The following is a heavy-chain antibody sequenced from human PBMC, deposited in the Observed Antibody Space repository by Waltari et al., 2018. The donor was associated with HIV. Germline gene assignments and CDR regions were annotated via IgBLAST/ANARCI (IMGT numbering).Heavy chain of an antibody. CDR1: GYDFTSYG. J-gene: IGHJ6*01. Sequence: QLLQSGAETRKPGASVKISCKASGYDFTSYGISWMRRAPGGGLGVVGWSCAYDGNLDIARKCKDRVSLTTDTSTTTAFLEVRSLKVDDTAIYYCARGGGSWIQETHYYKAFDVWGHGTTVIVSS. CDR2: SCAYDGNL. V-gene: IGHV1-18*01. D-gene: IGHD3-10*01. CDR3: ARGGGSWIQETHYYKAFDV.